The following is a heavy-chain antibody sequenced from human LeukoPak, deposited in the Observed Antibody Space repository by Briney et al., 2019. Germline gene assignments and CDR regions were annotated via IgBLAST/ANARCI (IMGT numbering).Heavy chain of an antibody. J-gene: IGHJ4*02. CDR2: ITYDGSNT. Sequence: GGSLRLSCATSGFTFSTSTMRWVRQAPGKGLEEVAFITYDGSNTYYRDSVEGRFTISRDDSKNTVYLQMDSLRAEDTAVYYCAASSSTARSYFDYWGQGILVTVSS. CDR3: AASSSTARSYFDY. D-gene: IGHD5-18*01. CDR1: GFTFSTST. V-gene: IGHV3-30*02.